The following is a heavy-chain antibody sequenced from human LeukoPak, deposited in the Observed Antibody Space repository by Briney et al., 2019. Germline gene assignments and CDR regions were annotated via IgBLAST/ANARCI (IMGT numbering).Heavy chain of an antibody. CDR3: AKGMVRGVIPDY. J-gene: IGHJ4*02. CDR2: ISGGGVST. CDR1: GFTFSGYA. V-gene: IGHV3-23*01. D-gene: IGHD3-10*01. Sequence: GGSLRLSCAASGFTFSGYAMSWVRRAPGKGLEWVSAISGGGVSTYYADSIKGRFTISRDDSKNTLYLQMNSLRAEDTAVYYCAKGMVRGVIPDYWGQGTLVTVSS.